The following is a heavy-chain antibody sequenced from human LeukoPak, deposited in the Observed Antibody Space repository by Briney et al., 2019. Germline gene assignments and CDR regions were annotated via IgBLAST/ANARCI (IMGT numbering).Heavy chain of an antibody. Sequence: GGPLRPSCAASGFTFSSYWMHWVRQAPGKGLAWVSRINTDGSSTSYADSVKGRFTISRDNAKNTVYLQMNSLRAEDTAVYYCALPGNYWGQGTLVTVSS. CDR2: INTDGSST. CDR3: ALPGNY. V-gene: IGHV3-74*01. J-gene: IGHJ4*02. CDR1: GFTFSSYW.